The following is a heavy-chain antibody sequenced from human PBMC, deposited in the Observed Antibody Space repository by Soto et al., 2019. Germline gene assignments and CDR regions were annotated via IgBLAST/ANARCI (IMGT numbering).Heavy chain of an antibody. CDR3: AREGYYDFWSGYYTYYYYGMDV. V-gene: IGHV4-59*13. Sequence: PSETLSLTCTVSGGSIRSYYWSWIRQPPGKGLEWIGYIYYSGSTNYNPSLKSRVTISVDTSKNQFSLKLSSVTAADTAVYYCAREGYYDFWSGYYTYYYYGMDVWGQGTTVTVSS. J-gene: IGHJ6*02. CDR1: GGSIRSYY. D-gene: IGHD3-3*01. CDR2: IYYSGST.